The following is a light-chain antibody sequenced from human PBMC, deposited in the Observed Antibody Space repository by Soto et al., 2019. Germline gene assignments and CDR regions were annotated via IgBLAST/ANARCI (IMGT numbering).Light chain of an antibody. V-gene: IGKV3-15*01. J-gene: IGKJ2*01. CDR1: RSVSSD. CDR3: QQYNKWPPYT. Sequence: EIVMTQSPATLSVSLGERAILSCRASRSVSSDLAWYQQKPGQAPRLLIYGASTRATGIPARFSGSGSGTEFTLTISSLQSEDFAVYYRQQYNKWPPYTFGQGSKLEI. CDR2: GAS.